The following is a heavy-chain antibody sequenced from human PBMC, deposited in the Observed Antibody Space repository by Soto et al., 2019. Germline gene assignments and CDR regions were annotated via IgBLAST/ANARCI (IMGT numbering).Heavy chain of an antibody. J-gene: IGHJ4*02. V-gene: IGHV3-30*03. Sequence: GGSLRLSCAASGFTFSSYGMHWVRQAPGKGLEWVAVISYDGSNKYYADSVKGRFTISRDNSKNTLYLQMNNLRAEDTAVYYCARPKPSDPDMGRPHFDYWGQGNRVTVSS. CDR1: GFTFSSYG. CDR3: ARPKPSDPDMGRPHFDY. D-gene: IGHD5-18*01. CDR2: ISYDGSNK.